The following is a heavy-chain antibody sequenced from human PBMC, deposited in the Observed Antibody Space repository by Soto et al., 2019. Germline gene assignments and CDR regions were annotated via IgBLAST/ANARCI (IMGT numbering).Heavy chain of an antibody. CDR3: ARGQLGYYYYYMDV. D-gene: IGHD5-18*01. CDR1: GFTFSSYW. V-gene: IGHV3-53*04. CDR2: IYSGGST. J-gene: IGHJ6*03. Sequence: PGGSLRLSCAASGFTFSSYWMSWVRQAPGKGLEWVSVIYSGGSTYYADSVKGRFTISRHNSKNTLYLQMNSLRAEDTAVYYCARGQLGYYYYYMDVWGKGTTVTVSS.